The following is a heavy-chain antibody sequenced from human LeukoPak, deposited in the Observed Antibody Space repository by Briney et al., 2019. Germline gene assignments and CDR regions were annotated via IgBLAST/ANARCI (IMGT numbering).Heavy chain of an antibody. D-gene: IGHD3-22*01. CDR1: GGSISTYY. Sequence: SETLSLTCTVSGGSISTYYWSWIRQPPGKGLEWIGCIYYSGSTNYNPSLKSRVTTSVDTSKNQFSLKLSSVTAADTAVYYCARTDSSGYYYWFDPWGQGTLVTVSS. J-gene: IGHJ5*02. CDR2: IYYSGST. V-gene: IGHV4-59*08. CDR3: ARTDSSGYYYWFDP.